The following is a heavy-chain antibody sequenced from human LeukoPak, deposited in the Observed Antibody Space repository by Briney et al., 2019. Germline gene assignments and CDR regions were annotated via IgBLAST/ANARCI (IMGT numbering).Heavy chain of an antibody. CDR3: AKCMSESGVCLNFDH. V-gene: IGHV3-23*01. Sequence: QPGGSLRLSCEASGFAFDTYAMSWVRQTPRKGLQWVSGISSSDGGSYYTGSVEGRFVISRDNSKNTVYLQMSNLRAEDTAVYYCAKCMSESGVCLNFDHWGQGTLVAVSS. J-gene: IGHJ4*02. CDR2: ISSSDGGS. D-gene: IGHD2-8*02. CDR1: GFAFDTYA.